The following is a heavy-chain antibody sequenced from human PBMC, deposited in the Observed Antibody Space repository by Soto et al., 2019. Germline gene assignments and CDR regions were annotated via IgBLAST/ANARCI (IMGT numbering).Heavy chain of an antibody. CDR1: GGSISSSNW. Sequence: QVQLQESGPGLVKPSGTLSLTCAVSGGSISSSNWWSWVRQPPGKGLEWIGEIYHSGSTNDNPSLQGRVTISVDKSQNQFSLKLSSVTAADTAVYYCARAATGGSSWPFDYWGQGTLVTVSS. CDR3: ARAATGGSSWPFDY. V-gene: IGHV4-4*02. D-gene: IGHD6-13*01. CDR2: IYHSGST. J-gene: IGHJ4*02.